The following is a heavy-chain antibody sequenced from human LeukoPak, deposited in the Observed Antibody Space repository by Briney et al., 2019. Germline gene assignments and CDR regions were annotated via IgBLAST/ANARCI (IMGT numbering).Heavy chain of an antibody. V-gene: IGHV1-58*02. CDR1: GFTFTSST. CDR2: IVVGSGNT. CDR3: AGTPWFGELTLDY. D-gene: IGHD3-10*01. Sequence: ASVKVSCKASGFTFTSSTIQWVRQARGQRREWIGWIVVGSGNTNYTQKFQERVIITRDMSTTAVYMELSSLRSEDTAVYYCAGTPWFGELTLDYWGQGTLVTVSS. J-gene: IGHJ4*02.